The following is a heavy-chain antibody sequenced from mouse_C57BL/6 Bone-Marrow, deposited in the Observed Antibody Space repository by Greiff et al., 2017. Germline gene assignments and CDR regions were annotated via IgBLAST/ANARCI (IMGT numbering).Heavy chain of an antibody. D-gene: IGHD2-5*01. Sequence: EVQLQQSGGGLVKPGGSLKLSCAASGFTFSSYAMSWVRQTPEKRLEWVATISDGGSYTYYPDNVKGRFTISRDNAKNNLYLQMSNLKSEDTAMYYCARDKGYSNYDYWGQGTTLTVSA. J-gene: IGHJ2*01. V-gene: IGHV5-4*01. CDR1: GFTFSSYA. CDR3: ARDKGYSNYDY. CDR2: ISDGGSYT.